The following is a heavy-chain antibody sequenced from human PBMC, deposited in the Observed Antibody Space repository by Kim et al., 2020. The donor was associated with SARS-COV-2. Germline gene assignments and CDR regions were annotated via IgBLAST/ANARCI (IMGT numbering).Heavy chain of an antibody. CDR2: ISWNSGSI. CDR1: GFTFGDYA. D-gene: IGHD5-12*01. CDR3: AKAKLGEMATITGAFDI. Sequence: GGSLRLSCAASGFTFGDYAMHWVRQAPGKGLEWVSGISWNSGSIVYADSVKGRFTISRDNAKNSLYLQMNSLRAEDTALYYCAKAKLGEMATITGAFDIWGPGTMVTVSS. V-gene: IGHV3-9*01. J-gene: IGHJ3*02.